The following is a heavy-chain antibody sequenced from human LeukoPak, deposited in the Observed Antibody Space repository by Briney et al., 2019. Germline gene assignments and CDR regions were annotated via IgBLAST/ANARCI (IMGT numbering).Heavy chain of an antibody. J-gene: IGHJ4*02. Sequence: GGSLRLSCAASGFTFSSYGMHWFRQAPGKGLEWVAVIWYDGSNKYYADSVKGRFTISRDNSKNTLYLQMNSLRAEDTAVYYCAKGGYSSDYWGQGTLVTVSS. CDR2: IWYDGSNK. CDR1: GFTFSSYG. V-gene: IGHV3-33*06. D-gene: IGHD6-13*01. CDR3: AKGGYSSDY.